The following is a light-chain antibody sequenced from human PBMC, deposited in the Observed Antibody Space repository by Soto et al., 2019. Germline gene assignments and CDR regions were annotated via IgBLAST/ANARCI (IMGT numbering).Light chain of an antibody. CDR3: SSYASSSDLL. J-gene: IGLJ2*01. Sequence: QSALTQPASVSGSPGQSITISCTGTSSDVGRYNYVSWYQQHPGKAPKLIIYDVSDRPSGVPSRFSGSKSVNTASLTISGLQAEDDADYYCSSYASSSDLLFGGGTKLTVL. CDR2: DVS. V-gene: IGLV2-14*03. CDR1: SSDVGRYNY.